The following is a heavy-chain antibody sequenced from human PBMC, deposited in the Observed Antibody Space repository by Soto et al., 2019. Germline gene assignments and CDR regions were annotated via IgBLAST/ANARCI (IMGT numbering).Heavy chain of an antibody. J-gene: IGHJ4*02. D-gene: IGHD6-13*01. CDR2: VYYTGTT. V-gene: IGHV4-59*01. Sequence: QVQLQESGPGLLKPSETLSLTCTVSGGSISSYFYIWVRQPPGKGLEWIGSVYYTGTTDYNPSLNSPVTISDDTYKAQFSLNVRSVTAADTAVYYCARAIVAVQRDFEYWGRGMQVTVSS. CDR3: ARAIVAVQRDFEY. CDR1: GGSISSYF.